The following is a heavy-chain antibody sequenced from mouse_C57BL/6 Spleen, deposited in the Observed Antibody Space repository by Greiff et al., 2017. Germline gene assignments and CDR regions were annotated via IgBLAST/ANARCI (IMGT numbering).Heavy chain of an antibody. Sequence: QVQLQQSGAELARPGASVKLSCKASGYTFTSYGISWVKQRTGQGLEWIGEIYPRSGNTYYNEKFKGKGTLTADKYSSTAYMALRSLTSEDSAVYFCARYGGTVYYAMDYWGQGTSVTVSS. J-gene: IGHJ4*01. CDR1: GYTFTSYG. D-gene: IGHD1-1*01. CDR3: ARYGGTVYYAMDY. V-gene: IGHV1-81*01. CDR2: IYPRSGNT.